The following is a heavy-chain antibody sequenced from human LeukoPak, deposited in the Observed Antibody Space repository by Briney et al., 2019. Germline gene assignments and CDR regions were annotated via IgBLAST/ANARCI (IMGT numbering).Heavy chain of an antibody. J-gene: IGHJ6*02. CDR2: IIPIFGTA. CDR3: ARVTCSRDYYCCYGMDV. Sequence: SVKVSCKASGDTFTGYYMHWVRQAPGQGLEWMGGIIPIFGTANYAQKFQGRVTITADESTSTAYMELSSLRSEDTAVYYCARVTCSRDYYCCYGMDVWGQGTTVTVSS. D-gene: IGHD3-10*02. V-gene: IGHV1-69*13. CDR1: GDTFTGYY.